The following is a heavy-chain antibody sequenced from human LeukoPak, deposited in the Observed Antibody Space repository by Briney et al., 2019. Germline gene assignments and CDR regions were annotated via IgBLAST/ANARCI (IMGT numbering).Heavy chain of an antibody. D-gene: IGHD3-10*01. J-gene: IGHJ4*02. CDR2: INHSGST. CDR1: GGSFSGYY. CDR3: ARSSKYYYGLDY. V-gene: IGHV4-34*01. Sequence: SETLSLTCAVYGGSFSGYYWSWIRQPPGKGLEWIGEINHSGSTNYNPSLKSRVTISVDTSKNQFSLKLSSVTAADTAVYYCARSSKYYYGLDYWGQGTLVTVSS.